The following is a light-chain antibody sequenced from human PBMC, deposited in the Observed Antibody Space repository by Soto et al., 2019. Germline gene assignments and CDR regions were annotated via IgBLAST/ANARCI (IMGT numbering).Light chain of an antibody. CDR2: DDD. CDR1: SSTIGGNS. Sequence: QSVLTQPPSVSSAPGQKDTISCSGTSSTIGGNSVSWYQQLPGTAPKLLIYDDDKRHSGIADRFSGSESGTSATLGITGFQTGDEADYYCGSWDSSLSAYVFATGNKVTVL. CDR3: GSWDSSLSAYV. J-gene: IGLJ1*01. V-gene: IGLV1-51*01.